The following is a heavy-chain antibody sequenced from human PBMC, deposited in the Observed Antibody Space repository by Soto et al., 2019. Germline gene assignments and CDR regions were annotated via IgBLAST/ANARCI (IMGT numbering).Heavy chain of an antibody. CDR2: VTPRNGDT. J-gene: IGHJ4*02. Sequence: ASVKVSCKASGYTFTSYDISWVRQAAGQGPEWMGSVTPRNGDTAFAQKYQGRVTVTSNTSMSTVYMELSNLRSDDTAVYYCARGGSYWARRHYFDSWGQGTLVTV. V-gene: IGHV1-8*02. CDR3: ARGGSYWARRHYFDS. D-gene: IGHD2-8*02. CDR1: GYTFTSYD.